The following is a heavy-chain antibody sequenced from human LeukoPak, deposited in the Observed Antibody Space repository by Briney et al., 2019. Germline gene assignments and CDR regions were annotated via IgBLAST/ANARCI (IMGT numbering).Heavy chain of an antibody. V-gene: IGHV3-30*04. Sequence: GGSLRLSCAASGFTFSSYAMHWVRQAPGKGLEWVAVISYDGSNKYYADSVKGRFTISRDNSKNTLYLQMNSLRAEDTAVYYCAGGGSSIYYYYYMDVWGKGTTVTVSS. J-gene: IGHJ6*03. CDR2: ISYDGSNK. CDR1: GFTFSSYA. D-gene: IGHD2-15*01. CDR3: AGGGSSIYYYYYMDV.